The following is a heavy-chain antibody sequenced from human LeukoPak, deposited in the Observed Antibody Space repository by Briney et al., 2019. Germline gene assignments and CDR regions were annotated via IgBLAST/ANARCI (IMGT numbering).Heavy chain of an antibody. CDR2: INPNSGDT. CDR3: ARDHEVVIRAHDAFDI. Sequence: ASVKVSCKASGYTFTDYYMHWLRQAPGQGLEWMGWINPNSGDTNYAQKLQGRVTMTTDTSTSTAYMELRSLRSDDTAVYYCARDHEVVIRAHDAFDIWGQGTMVTVSS. CDR1: GYTFTDYY. D-gene: IGHD3-22*01. J-gene: IGHJ3*02. V-gene: IGHV1-2*02.